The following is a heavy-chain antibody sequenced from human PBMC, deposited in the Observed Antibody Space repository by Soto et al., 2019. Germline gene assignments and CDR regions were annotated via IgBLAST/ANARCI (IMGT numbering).Heavy chain of an antibody. D-gene: IGHD6-6*01. CDR1: GGSISSYY. CDR3: ARLGYSSSKDYYYYYMDV. CDR2: IYYSGST. V-gene: IGHV4-59*08. Sequence: SETLSLTNTVSGGSISSYYWIWIRQPTGKGLEWIGYIYYSGSTNYNPSLKSRVTISVDTSKNQFSLKLSSVTAADTAVYYCARLGYSSSKDYYYYYMDVWGKGTTVTVSS. J-gene: IGHJ6*03.